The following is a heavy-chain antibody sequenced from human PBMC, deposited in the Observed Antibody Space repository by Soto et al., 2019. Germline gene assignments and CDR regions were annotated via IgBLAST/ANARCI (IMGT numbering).Heavy chain of an antibody. CDR1: GGTFSSYA. V-gene: IGHV1-69*13. CDR2: IIPIFGTA. Sequence: ASVKVSCKASGGTFSSYAISWVRQAPGQGLEWMGGIIPIFGTANYAQKFQGRVTITADESTSTAYMELSSLRSEDTAVYYCARDSYYGDYDAHDFDIWGQGTMVRVSS. D-gene: IGHD4-17*01. J-gene: IGHJ3*02. CDR3: ARDSYYGDYDAHDFDI.